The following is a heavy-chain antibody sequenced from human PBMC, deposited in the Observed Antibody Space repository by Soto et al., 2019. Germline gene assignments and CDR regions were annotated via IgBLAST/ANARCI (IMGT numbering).Heavy chain of an antibody. D-gene: IGHD2-15*01. CDR1: GFTFNDYA. Sequence: QVQLVESGGGGVQPGRSKRLSCVVSGFTFNDYAIHWVRQAPGKGLEWVAVISFDGNNKFYADSVKGRFTISRDRSKTTVYLQMNNLRAEDTAVYYCARDHWDCSGGGCNPHQLNFFAMDVWGQGTTVTVSS. CDR2: ISFDGNNK. CDR3: ARDHWDCSGGGCNPHQLNFFAMDV. J-gene: IGHJ6*02. V-gene: IGHV3-30*03.